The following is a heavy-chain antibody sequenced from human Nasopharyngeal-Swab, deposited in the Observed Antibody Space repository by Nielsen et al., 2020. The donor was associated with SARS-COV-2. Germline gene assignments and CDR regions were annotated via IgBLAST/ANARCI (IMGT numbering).Heavy chain of an antibody. Sequence: GESLKISCAASGFTFSSYDMSWVRQAPGKGLEWVSVIYSGGSTYYADSVKGRFTISRDNSKNTLYLQMNSLRAEDTAVYYCARDRYNWNYFDYWGQGTLVTVSS. D-gene: IGHD1-20*01. V-gene: IGHV3-53*01. CDR1: GFTFSSYD. J-gene: IGHJ4*02. CDR2: IYSGGST. CDR3: ARDRYNWNYFDY.